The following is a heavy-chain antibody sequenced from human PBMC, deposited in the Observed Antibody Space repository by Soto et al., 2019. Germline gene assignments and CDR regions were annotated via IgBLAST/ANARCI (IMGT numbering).Heavy chain of an antibody. CDR1: GFTFSSYG. CDR3: ARAVSSSWYPLDY. V-gene: IGHV3-33*01. D-gene: IGHD6-13*01. J-gene: IGHJ4*02. Sequence: PGGSLRLSCAASGFTFSSYGMHWVRQAPGKGLEWVAVIWYDGSNKYYADSVKGRFTISRDNSKNTLYLQMNSLRAEDTAVYYCARAVSSSWYPLDYWGQGTLVTVSS. CDR2: IWYDGSNK.